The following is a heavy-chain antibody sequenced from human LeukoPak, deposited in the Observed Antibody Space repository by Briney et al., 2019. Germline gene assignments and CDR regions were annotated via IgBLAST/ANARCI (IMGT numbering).Heavy chain of an antibody. CDR3: ARHSRSGSGGYENAFDI. V-gene: IGHV4-39*01. Sequence: SETLSLTCTVSGGSISSSSYYWDWIRQSPGKGLEWIGNIYSGGSTYYTPSLKSRVAISVDTSKNQFSLKLSSVTAADTAIYFCARHSRSGSGGYENAFDIWGQGTMVTVSS. CDR1: GGSISSSSYY. D-gene: IGHD5-12*01. CDR2: IYSGGST. J-gene: IGHJ3*02.